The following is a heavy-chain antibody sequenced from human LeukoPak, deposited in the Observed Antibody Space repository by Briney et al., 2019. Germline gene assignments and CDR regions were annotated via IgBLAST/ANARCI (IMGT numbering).Heavy chain of an antibody. CDR1: GYSFSSYW. CDR3: ARLGGYGYCSSTSCYGYWFDP. V-gene: IGHV5-51*01. J-gene: IGHJ5*02. Sequence: PGESLKISCKASGYSFSSYWIAWVRQTPGKGLEWMGIIYPGDSDTRYSPSLQGQVTISADKSNSTAYLQWNSLKASDTAMYYCARLGGYGYCSSTSCYGYWFDPWGQGTLVTVSS. CDR2: IYPGDSDT. D-gene: IGHD2-2*03.